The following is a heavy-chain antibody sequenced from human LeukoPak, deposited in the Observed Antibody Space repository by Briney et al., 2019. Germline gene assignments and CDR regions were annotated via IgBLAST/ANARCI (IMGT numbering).Heavy chain of an antibody. D-gene: IGHD5-24*01. J-gene: IGHJ4*02. V-gene: IGHV4-39*01. CDR1: GGSISSSSYY. CDR2: IYYSGST. Sequence: PSETLSLTCTVSGGSISSSSYYWGWIRQPPGKGLEWIGSIYYSGSTYYNPSLKGRVTISVDTSKNQFSLKLSSVTAADTAVYYCARHRDGYNLPFDYWGQGTLVTVSS. CDR3: ARHRDGYNLPFDY.